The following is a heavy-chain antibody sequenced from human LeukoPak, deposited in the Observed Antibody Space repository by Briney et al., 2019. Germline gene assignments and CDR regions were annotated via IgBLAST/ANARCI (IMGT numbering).Heavy chain of an antibody. CDR2: ISHSGST. V-gene: IGHV4-34*01. J-gene: IGHJ6*03. Sequence: SETLSLTCAVYGGSFSGYYWSWIRQPPGKGLEWIGEISHSGSTNYSPSLKSRVTISVDTSKKQFSLKLSSVTAADTAVYYCARDKRVAVAGTYIYYYYMDVWGNGTTVTISS. CDR3: ARDKRVAVAGTYIYYYYMDV. CDR1: GGSFSGYY. D-gene: IGHD6-19*01.